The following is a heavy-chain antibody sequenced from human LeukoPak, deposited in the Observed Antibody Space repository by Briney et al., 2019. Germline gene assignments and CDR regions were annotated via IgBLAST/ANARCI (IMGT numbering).Heavy chain of an antibody. Sequence: SETLSLTCTVSGGSISSYYWSWIRQPPGKGLEWIGYIYYSGSTNYNPSLKSRVTISVDTSKNQFSLKLSSVTAADTAVYYCARGGYYYDSSGQYGYWGQGTLVTVSS. D-gene: IGHD3-22*01. CDR2: IYYSGST. CDR3: ARGGYYYDSSGQYGY. CDR1: GGSISSYY. J-gene: IGHJ4*02. V-gene: IGHV4-59*01.